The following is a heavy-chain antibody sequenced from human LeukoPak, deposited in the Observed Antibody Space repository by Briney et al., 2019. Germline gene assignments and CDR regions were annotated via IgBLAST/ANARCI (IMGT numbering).Heavy chain of an antibody. CDR3: ARGFDVFGKSEFDP. CDR2: IYYTGST. Sequence: SETLSLTCTVSGGSISSRSYYWGWLRQPPGRRLEGIGSIYYTGSTYYNPSLKSRATISIETSRNQFSLRLSSVTAADTAVYYCARGFDVFGKSEFDPWGQGTLVTVSS. CDR1: GGSISSRSYY. V-gene: IGHV4-39*07. J-gene: IGHJ5*02. D-gene: IGHD3-10*01.